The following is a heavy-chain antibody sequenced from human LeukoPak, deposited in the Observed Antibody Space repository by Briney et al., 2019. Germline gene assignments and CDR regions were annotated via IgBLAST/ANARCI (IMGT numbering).Heavy chain of an antibody. J-gene: IGHJ5*02. CDR2: IYTSGST. CDR3: ARHYSKLAWFDP. D-gene: IGHD5-18*01. V-gene: IGHV4-4*09. Sequence: SETLSLTCTVSGGSIGSYYWSWIRQPPGKGLEWIGYIYTSGSTNYNPSLKSRVTISVDTSKNQFSLKLSSVTAADTAVYYCARHYSKLAWFDPWGQGTLVTASS. CDR1: GGSIGSYY.